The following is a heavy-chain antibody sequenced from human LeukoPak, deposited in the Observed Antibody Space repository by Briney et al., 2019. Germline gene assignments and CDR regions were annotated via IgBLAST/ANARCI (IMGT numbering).Heavy chain of an antibody. CDR1: GYTFTTYG. J-gene: IGHJ6*02. V-gene: IGHV1-18*01. CDR2: ISAYNINT. D-gene: IGHD1-26*01. CDR3: ARVWENYYYGMDV. Sequence: ASVKVSFKASGYTFTTYGISWVRQAPGEGLEWMGWISAYNINTNYAQKLQGRVTMTTDTSTSTAYMELRSLRSDDTAVYYCARVWENYYYGMDVWGQGTTVTVSS.